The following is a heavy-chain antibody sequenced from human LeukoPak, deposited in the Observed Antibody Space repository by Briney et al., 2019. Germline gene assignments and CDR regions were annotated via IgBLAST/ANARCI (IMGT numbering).Heavy chain of an antibody. CDR3: ARGVRGSTREYYYYYMDV. Sequence: ASVKVSCKASGYTFTSYDINWVRQTTGQGLEWMGWMNPNSGNTGYAQKFQGRVTMTRNTSISTAYMELSSLRSEDTAVYYCARGVRGSTREYYYYYMDVWGKGTTVTVSS. V-gene: IGHV1-8*01. CDR1: GYTFTSYD. CDR2: MNPNSGNT. J-gene: IGHJ6*03. D-gene: IGHD2-2*01.